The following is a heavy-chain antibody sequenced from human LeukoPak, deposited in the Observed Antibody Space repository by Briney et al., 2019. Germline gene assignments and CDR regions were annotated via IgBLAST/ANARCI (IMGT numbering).Heavy chain of an antibody. V-gene: IGHV3-49*04. CDR3: TVRYFDWLSLYYYGMDV. Sequence: GGSQRLSCTASGFTFGDYAMSWVRQAPGKGLEWVGFIRSKAYGGTTEYAASVKGRFTISRDDSKSIAYLQMNSLKTEDTAVYYCTVRYFDWLSLYYYGMDVWGKGTTVTVSS. CDR1: GFTFGDYA. J-gene: IGHJ6*04. D-gene: IGHD3-9*01. CDR2: IRSKAYGGTT.